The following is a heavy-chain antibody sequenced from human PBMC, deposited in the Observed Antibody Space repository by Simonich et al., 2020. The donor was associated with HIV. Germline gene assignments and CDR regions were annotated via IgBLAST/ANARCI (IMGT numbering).Heavy chain of an antibody. CDR3: ARRDRELILYFDY. J-gene: IGHJ4*02. CDR1: GGSFSGYY. CDR2: INHSGIT. V-gene: IGHV4-34*01. Sequence: QVQLQQWGAGLLKPSETLSLTCAVYGGSFSGYYWSWNRQTPGKGLAWIGEINHSGITNYKSSLNSRATISVDKSKNQFSLKLSSVTAADTAIYYCARRDRELILYFDYWGQGNLVTVSS. D-gene: IGHD3-3*01.